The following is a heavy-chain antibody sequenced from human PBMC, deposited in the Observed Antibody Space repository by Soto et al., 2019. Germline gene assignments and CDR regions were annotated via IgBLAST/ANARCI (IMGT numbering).Heavy chain of an antibody. CDR1: GDSITSNH. V-gene: IGHV4-59*01. Sequence: PSETLSLTCAVSGDSITSNHWNWHRQPPGRGLEWIGYIYNSGTTKYNPSLKSRVIISVDTSKNQLSLKLSSVTAADTAVYYCARVSMSTVSWGFDPWGQGTLVTVS. D-gene: IGHD4-4*01. J-gene: IGHJ5*02. CDR2: IYNSGTT. CDR3: ARVSMSTVSWGFDP.